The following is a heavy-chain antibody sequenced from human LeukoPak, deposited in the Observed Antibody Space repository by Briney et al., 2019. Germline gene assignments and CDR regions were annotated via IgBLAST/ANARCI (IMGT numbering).Heavy chain of an antibody. Sequence: ASVKVSCKASGYTFTSYYMHCVRQAPVQGLEWMGIINPSGGSTSYAQKFQGRVTMTRDMSTSTVHMELSSLRSEDTAVYYCAKRSAESSGYFNYWGQGILVTVSS. CDR1: GYTFTSYY. D-gene: IGHD6-19*01. J-gene: IGHJ4*02. CDR3: AKRSAESSGYFNY. V-gene: IGHV1-46*01. CDR2: INPSGGST.